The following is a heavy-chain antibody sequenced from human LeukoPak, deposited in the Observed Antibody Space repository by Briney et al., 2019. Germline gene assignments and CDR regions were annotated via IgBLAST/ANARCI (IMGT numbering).Heavy chain of an antibody. CDR1: GFTFNIYA. V-gene: IGHV3-23*01. D-gene: IGHD3-10*01. CDR3: AKRAFGSERHLDY. CDR2: ISNSGGGT. Sequence: GGSLRLSCAASGFTFNIYAMNWVRQAPGEGLEWVSVISNSGGGTYYADSVKGRFTISRDNSKNTLYPQMNSLRAEDTAVYYCAKRAFGSERHLDYWGQGTLVTVSS. J-gene: IGHJ4*02.